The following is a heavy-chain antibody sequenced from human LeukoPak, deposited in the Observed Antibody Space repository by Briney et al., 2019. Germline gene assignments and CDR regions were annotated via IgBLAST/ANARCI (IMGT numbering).Heavy chain of an antibody. J-gene: IGHJ5*02. D-gene: IGHD4-17*01. CDR1: GFIVSSNY. CDR3: AREFVYGEPFDP. CDR2: IFGAGGT. V-gene: IGHV3-66*01. Sequence: PGGSLRLSCAASGFIVSSNYMSWVRQAPGKGLEWVSVIFGAGGTYYADSVKGRFTISRDNSKNTVYLQMNSLRAEDTAVYFCAREFVYGEPFDPWGQGTLVTVSS.